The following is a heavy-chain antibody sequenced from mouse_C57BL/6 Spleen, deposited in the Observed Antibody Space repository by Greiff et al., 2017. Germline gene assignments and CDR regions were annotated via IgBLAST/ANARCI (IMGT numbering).Heavy chain of an antibody. CDR1: GYTFTSYW. D-gene: IGHD2-1*01. J-gene: IGHJ3*01. CDR3: ARGNYGNYAWFAY. V-gene: IGHV1-52*01. Sequence: QVQLQQPGAELVRPGSSVKLSCKASGYTFTSYWMPWVKQRPIQGLEWIGNFDPSDSETHYNQKFKDKATLTVDKSSSTAYMQPSSLTSEDSAVYYCARGNYGNYAWFAYWGQGTLVTVSA. CDR2: FDPSDSET.